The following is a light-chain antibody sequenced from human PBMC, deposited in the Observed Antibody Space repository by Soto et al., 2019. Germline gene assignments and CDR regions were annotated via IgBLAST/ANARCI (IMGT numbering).Light chain of an antibody. CDR1: QPVFSN. J-gene: IGKJ1*01. CDR3: QQYYNWPRV. Sequence: LTRSGATLAIKRSEKPTLSCGSTQPVFSNYIGWYQQKPGQAPRLLIYDASTRATGIPARFSGSGSGKEFTLTISSLQSEDFAVYYCQQYYNWPRVFGQGSKVDIK. CDR2: DAS. V-gene: IGKV3-15*01.